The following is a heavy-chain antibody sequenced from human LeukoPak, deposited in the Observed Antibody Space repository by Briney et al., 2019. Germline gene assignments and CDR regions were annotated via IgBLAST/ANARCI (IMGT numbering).Heavy chain of an antibody. CDR1: GFTFSSYG. V-gene: IGHV3-33*06. CDR3: AKDGRLYGDYGIDY. CDR2: IWYDGSNK. J-gene: IGHJ4*02. D-gene: IGHD4-17*01. Sequence: GGSLRLSCAASGFTFSSYGMHWVRQAPGKGLEWVAVIWYDGSNKYYADSVKGRFTIPRDNSKNTLYLQMNSLRAEDTAVYYCAKDGRLYGDYGIDYWGQGTLVTVSS.